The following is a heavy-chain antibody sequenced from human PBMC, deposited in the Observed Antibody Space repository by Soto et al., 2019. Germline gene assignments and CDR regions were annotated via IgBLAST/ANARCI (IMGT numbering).Heavy chain of an antibody. J-gene: IGHJ4*02. D-gene: IGHD6-13*01. CDR1: GYTFTNFA. CDR2: ISTGNGNT. V-gene: IGHV1-3*04. Sequence: AXVKVSCKASGYTFTNFAMHWVRQAPGHRPEWMGWISTGNGNTRYSQKFQGRVTITRDTSASAGYMELSSLRYEDTAVYYCARGWGGIVVAGTRLDFWGQGTQVTVSS. CDR3: ARGWGGIVVAGTRLDF.